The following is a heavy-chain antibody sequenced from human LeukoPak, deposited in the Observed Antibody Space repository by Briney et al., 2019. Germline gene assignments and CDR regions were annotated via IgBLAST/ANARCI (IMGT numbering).Heavy chain of an antibody. D-gene: IGHD1-26*01. Sequence: SETLSLTCTVSGGSISSYYWSWIRQPPGKGLEWIGYIYYSGSTNYNPSLKSRVTISVDTSKNQFSLKLSSVTAADTAAYYCARGEGDIVGFDPWGQGTLVTVSS. J-gene: IGHJ5*02. V-gene: IGHV4-59*01. CDR3: ARGEGDIVGFDP. CDR2: IYYSGST. CDR1: GGSISSYY.